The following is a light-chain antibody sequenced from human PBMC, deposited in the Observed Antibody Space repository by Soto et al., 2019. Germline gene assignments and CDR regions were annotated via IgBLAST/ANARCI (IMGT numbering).Light chain of an antibody. CDR1: QAIRND. CDR2: TAS. CDR3: LHDYSYPRT. J-gene: IGKJ1*01. Sequence: AIQMTQSPSSLSASVGDRFIITCRASQAIRNDLGWYQQKPGKAPKLLIYTASTLQSGVPSRFSGSGSGADFTLTIRSLQPEDSATYYCLHDYSYPRTFGQGTKVEIK. V-gene: IGKV1-6*01.